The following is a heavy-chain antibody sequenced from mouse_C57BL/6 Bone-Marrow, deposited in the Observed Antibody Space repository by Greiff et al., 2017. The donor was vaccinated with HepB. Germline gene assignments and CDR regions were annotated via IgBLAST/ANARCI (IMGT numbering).Heavy chain of an antibody. CDR3: ARWGTTVVARGGYFDV. CDR1: GYTFTSYW. D-gene: IGHD1-1*01. J-gene: IGHJ1*03. V-gene: IGHV1-64*01. CDR2: IHPNSGST. Sequence: QVQLQQPGAELVKPGASVKLSCKASGYTFTSYWMHWVKQRPGQGLEWIGMIHPNSGSTNYNEKFKSKATLTVDKSSSTAYMQLSSLTSEDSAVYDCARWGTTVVARGGYFDVWGTGTTVTVSS.